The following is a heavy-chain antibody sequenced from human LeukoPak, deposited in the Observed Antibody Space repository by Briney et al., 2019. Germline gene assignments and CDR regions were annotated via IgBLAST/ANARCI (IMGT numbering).Heavy chain of an antibody. Sequence: GGSLRLSCAASGFTFSSYGMHWVRQATGKGLEWVAFIRYDGSNKYYGDSVKGRFTISRDNSKNTLYLQMNSLRAEDTAVYYCAKGPGGWFGETDYMDGGGKGSTLT. V-gene: IGHV3-30*02. D-gene: IGHD3-10*01. CDR1: GFTFSSYG. J-gene: IGHJ6*03. CDR2: IRYDGSNK. CDR3: AKGPGGWFGETDYMDG.